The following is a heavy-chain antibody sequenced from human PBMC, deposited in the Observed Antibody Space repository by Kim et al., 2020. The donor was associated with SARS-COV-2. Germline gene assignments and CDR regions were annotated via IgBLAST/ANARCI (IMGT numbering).Heavy chain of an antibody. D-gene: IGHD1-20*01. CDR3: ARVGQYNWNDLVYFDY. Sequence: GGSLRLSCAASGFTFSSYSMNWVRQAPGKGLEWVSSISSSSSYIYYADSVKGRFTISRDNAKNSLYLQMNSLRAEDTAVYYCARVGQYNWNDLVYFDYWGQGTLVTVSS. CDR2: ISSSSSYI. J-gene: IGHJ4*02. CDR1: GFTFSSYS. V-gene: IGHV3-21*01.